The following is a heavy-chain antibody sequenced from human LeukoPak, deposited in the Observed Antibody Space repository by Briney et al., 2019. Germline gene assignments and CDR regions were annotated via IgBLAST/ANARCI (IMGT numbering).Heavy chain of an antibody. J-gene: IGHJ3*02. CDR3: AKSSWDRFDAFDI. Sequence: GGSLRLSCAASGFSFSTYGMHWVRQAPGKGLDWVAFIRYDGNNKYYADSVKGRFTISRDNSKNTLYLQMNSLRAEDTAVYYCAKSSWDRFDAFDIWGQGTMVTVSS. CDR1: GFSFSTYG. CDR2: IRYDGNNK. D-gene: IGHD2-2*01. V-gene: IGHV3-30*02.